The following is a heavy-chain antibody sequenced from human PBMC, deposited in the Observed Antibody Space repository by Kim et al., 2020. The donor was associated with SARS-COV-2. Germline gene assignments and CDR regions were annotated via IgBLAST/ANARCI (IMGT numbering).Heavy chain of an antibody. D-gene: IGHD2-21*02. CDR3: ARECGGDYSIYFDC. CDR2: INPNSGDT. Sequence: ASVKVSCKTSGYTFTGYYIHWVRQAPGQGLEWMGRINPNSGDTNYAQKFQGRVTMTRDTSISTGYMDLSRLRSDDTAVYYCARECGGDYSIYFDCWGQGTLVTVSS. CDR1: GYTFTGYY. J-gene: IGHJ4*02. V-gene: IGHV1-2*06.